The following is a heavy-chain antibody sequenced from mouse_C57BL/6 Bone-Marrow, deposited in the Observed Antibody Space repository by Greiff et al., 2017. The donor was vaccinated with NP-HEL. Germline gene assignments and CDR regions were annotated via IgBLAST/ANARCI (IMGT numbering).Heavy chain of an antibody. D-gene: IGHD1-1*01. CDR3: ARCLITTVGAHYAMDY. V-gene: IGHV3-8*01. CDR1: GYSITSYY. Sequence: DVQLQESGPGLAKPSQPLSLTCSVTGYSITSYYWNWIRKFPGNKLEYMGYISYSGSTYYNPSLKSRISITRDTSKNQYYLQLNSVTTEDTATYYCARCLITTVGAHYAMDYWGQGTSVTVSS. CDR2: ISYSGST. J-gene: IGHJ4*01.